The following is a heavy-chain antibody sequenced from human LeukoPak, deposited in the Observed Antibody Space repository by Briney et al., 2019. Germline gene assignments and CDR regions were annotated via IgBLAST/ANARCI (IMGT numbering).Heavy chain of an antibody. D-gene: IGHD3-16*01. V-gene: IGHV3-21*06. J-gene: IGHJ4*02. CDR3: ARTWGAADS. Sequence: GRSLRLSCAASGFTFSSYAMHWVRQAPGKGLEWVSAISGSGGTSIYYADSVRGRFTISRDNAENSLYLQMTSLRVDDTAVYYCARTWGAADSWGQGALVTVSS. CDR1: GFTFSSYA. CDR2: ISGSGGTSI.